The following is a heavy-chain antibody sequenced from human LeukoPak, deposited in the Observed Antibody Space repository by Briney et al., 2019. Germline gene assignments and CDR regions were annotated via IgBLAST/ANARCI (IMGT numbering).Heavy chain of an antibody. Sequence: PGGSLRLSCAASGLTVSSNYMSWVRQAPGKGLEWVSIVYSGGSTYYADSVKGRFTISRDNSKNTLYLQMNSLRVGDTAVYYCARGGGYTYGYGYSYYYGMDVWGQGTTVTVSS. CDR3: ARGGGYTYGYGYSYYYGMDV. CDR1: GLTVSSNY. J-gene: IGHJ6*02. D-gene: IGHD5-18*01. V-gene: IGHV3-66*01. CDR2: VYSGGST.